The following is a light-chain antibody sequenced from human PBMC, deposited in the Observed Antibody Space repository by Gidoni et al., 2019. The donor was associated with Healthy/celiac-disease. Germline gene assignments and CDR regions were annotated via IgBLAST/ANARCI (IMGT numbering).Light chain of an antibody. Sequence: EIVLRQSPATLSLSPGERATLSCRASQSVSSYLAWYQQKPGQAPRLLIYDASNRATGIPARFSGSGSGTDFTLTISSLEPEDFAVYYCQQRSNWPLTWTFXXXTKVEIK. CDR1: QSVSSY. V-gene: IGKV3-11*01. J-gene: IGKJ1*01. CDR3: QQRSNWPLTWT. CDR2: DAS.